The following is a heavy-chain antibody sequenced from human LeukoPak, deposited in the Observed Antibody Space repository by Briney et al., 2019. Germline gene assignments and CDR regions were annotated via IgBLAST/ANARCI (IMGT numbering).Heavy chain of an antibody. J-gene: IGHJ4*02. D-gene: IGHD2-8*01. Sequence: SETLSLTCTVSGGSISSSSYYWGWIRQPPGKGLEWIGSIYYSGSTYYNPSLKSRVTISVDTSKNQFSLKLSSVTAADTAVYYCARRPPMVFAPFDYWGQGTLVTVSS. CDR2: IYYSGST. CDR3: ARRPPMVFAPFDY. CDR1: GGSISSSSYY. V-gene: IGHV4-39*07.